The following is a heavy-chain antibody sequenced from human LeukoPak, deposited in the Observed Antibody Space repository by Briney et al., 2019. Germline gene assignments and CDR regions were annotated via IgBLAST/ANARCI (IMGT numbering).Heavy chain of an antibody. CDR2: ISGSGGST. CDR1: GFTFSSYA. D-gene: IGHD3-22*01. Sequence: PGGSLRLSCAASGFTFSSYAMSWVRQAPGKGLEWVSAISGSGGSTYYADSVKGRFTISRDNAKNSLYLQMNSLRAEDTAVYYCARHEYDSSGYQLKAGAFDIWGQGTMVTVSS. J-gene: IGHJ3*02. CDR3: ARHEYDSSGYQLKAGAFDI. V-gene: IGHV3-23*01.